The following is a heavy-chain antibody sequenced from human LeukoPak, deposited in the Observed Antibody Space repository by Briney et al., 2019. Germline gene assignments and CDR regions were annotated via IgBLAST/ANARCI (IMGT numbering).Heavy chain of an antibody. V-gene: IGHV1-2*02. CDR1: GYTFIHYW. CDR2: IDLKTGDI. J-gene: IGHJ4*02. Sequence: ASVKVSCKASGYTFIHYWIHWARQAPGQGLEWMGRIDLKTGDITSAQKFQGRVTMTRDTSISTTYMDLSGLGTDDTAVYYCARDSPHQRFDYWGQGTLVTVSS. CDR3: ARDSPHQRFDY.